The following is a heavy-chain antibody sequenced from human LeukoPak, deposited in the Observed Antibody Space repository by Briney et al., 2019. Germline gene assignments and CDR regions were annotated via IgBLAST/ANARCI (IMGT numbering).Heavy chain of an antibody. Sequence: ASVKVSCKASGYTFTTYAMNWVRQAPGQGLEWMGWINTYTGNPTYAQGFTGRFVFSLDTSVSTAYLEISSLQAEDTAVYYCARAPGIAEPDGYFMDVWGKGTTVTVSS. V-gene: IGHV7-4-1*02. CDR3: ARAPGIAEPDGYFMDV. CDR1: GYTFTTYA. D-gene: IGHD6-13*01. CDR2: INTYTGNP. J-gene: IGHJ6*03.